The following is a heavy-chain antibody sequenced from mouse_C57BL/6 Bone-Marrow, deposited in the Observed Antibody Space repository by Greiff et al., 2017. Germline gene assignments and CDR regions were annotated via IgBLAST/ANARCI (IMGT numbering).Heavy chain of an antibody. D-gene: IGHD1-1*01. J-gene: IGHJ1*03. CDR1: GYTFTSYW. CDR3: ASPTVPLYWYFDV. Sequence: QVQLQQPGAELVKPGASVKLSCKASGYTFTSYWMHWVKQRPGQGLAWIGMIHPNSGSTNYNEKFKSKATLTVDKSSSTAYMQLSSLTSEDSAVYYWASPTVPLYWYFDVWGTGTTVTVSS. CDR2: IHPNSGST. V-gene: IGHV1-64*01.